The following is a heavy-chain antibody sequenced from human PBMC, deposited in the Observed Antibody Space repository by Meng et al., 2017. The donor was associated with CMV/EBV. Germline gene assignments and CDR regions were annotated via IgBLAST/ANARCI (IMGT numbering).Heavy chain of an antibody. CDR1: GGSISSGDYY. Sequence: VPLPGSGPGIVKPSQALSLTCTVSGGSISSGDYYWSWIRQPPGKGLEWIGYIYYSGSTYYNPSLKSRVTISVDTSKNQFSLKLSSVTAADTAVYYCARTGEYPTFDYWGQGTLVTVSS. CDR3: ARTGEYPTFDY. CDR2: IYYSGST. D-gene: IGHD2/OR15-2a*01. V-gene: IGHV4-30-4*08. J-gene: IGHJ4*02.